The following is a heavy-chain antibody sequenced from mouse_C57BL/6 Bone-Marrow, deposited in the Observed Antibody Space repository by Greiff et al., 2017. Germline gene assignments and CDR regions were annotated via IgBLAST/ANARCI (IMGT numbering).Heavy chain of an antibody. J-gene: IGHJ3*01. CDR3: ANITTVVAY. D-gene: IGHD1-1*01. CDR2: IYTRSGNT. CDR1: GYTFTSYG. V-gene: IGHV1-81*01. Sequence: VQLQQSGAELARPGASVKLSCKASGYTFTSYGISWVKQRTGQGLEWIGEIYTRSGNTYYNEEFKGKATMTADNSSSTAYMELRSLTSEDSAVSFCANITTVVAYWGQGTLVTVSA.